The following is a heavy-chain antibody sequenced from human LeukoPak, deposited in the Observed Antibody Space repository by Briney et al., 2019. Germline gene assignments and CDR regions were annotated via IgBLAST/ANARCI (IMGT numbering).Heavy chain of an antibody. CDR2: ISSSSYM. J-gene: IGHJ3*02. CDR1: GFTFSSYS. CDR3: ARDGSGSYSGAFDI. Sequence: GGSLRLSCAASGFTFSSYSMNWVRQAPGKGLEWVSSISSSSYMYYADSVKGRFTISRDNAKNSLYLQMNSLRAEDTAVYYCARDGSGSYSGAFDIWGQGTMVTVSS. D-gene: IGHD1-26*01. V-gene: IGHV3-21*01.